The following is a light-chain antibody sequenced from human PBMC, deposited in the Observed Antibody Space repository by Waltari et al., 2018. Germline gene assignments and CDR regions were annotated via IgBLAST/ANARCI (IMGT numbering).Light chain of an antibody. CDR2: DVS. CDR3: CSYAGNYIWV. Sequence: QSALTQPASVSGSPGQSVTIPCTGSRSDIGRYDIFSWYQQHPGNAPKLIICDVSKRPSGVSDRFSGSKSGDTASLTISGLQFEDEADYYCCSYAGNYIWVFGGGTRLTVL. J-gene: IGLJ3*02. CDR1: RSDIGRYDI. V-gene: IGLV2-23*02.